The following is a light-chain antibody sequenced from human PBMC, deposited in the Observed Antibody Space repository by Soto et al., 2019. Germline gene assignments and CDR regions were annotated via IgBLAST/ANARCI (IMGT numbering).Light chain of an antibody. CDR3: QQLRMYPST. V-gene: IGKV1-9*01. CDR2: AAS. CDR1: QDIAIY. J-gene: IGKJ4*01. Sequence: DIHMTQSPSTLPASVADIVTITFLASQDIAIYLAWYQQKPGEAPKLLIYAASTLYGGVPSRFSGSGSGTDFALTITSLQAEDFATYYCQQLRMYPSTFGGGTKA.